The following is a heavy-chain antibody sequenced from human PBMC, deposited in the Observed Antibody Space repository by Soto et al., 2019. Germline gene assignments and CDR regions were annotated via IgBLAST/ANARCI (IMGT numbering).Heavy chain of an antibody. D-gene: IGHD2-2*02. CDR1: GYSFTTYW. V-gene: IGHV5-51*03. CDR2: IYPGDSDT. CDR3: ATGGYCSSTSCYNFFDY. J-gene: IGHJ4*02. Sequence: PGKSLKISCKGSGYSFTTYWIGWVRQMPGKGLEWMGIIYPGDSDTRYSPSFQGQVTISADKSISTAYLQWSSLKASDTAMYYCATGGYCSSTSCYNFFDYWGQGTLVTVSS.